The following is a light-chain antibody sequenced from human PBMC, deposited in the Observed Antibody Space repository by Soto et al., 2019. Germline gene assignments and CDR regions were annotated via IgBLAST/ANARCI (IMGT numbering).Light chain of an antibody. Sequence: QSALTQPASVSGSPGQSITISCTGTSSDVGGYTYVSWYQQHPGRAPKLMIFDVSNRPSRVSRRFSGSKSGNTASLTISGLQAEDEADYYCSSYTSSSPYVFGTGTKLT. V-gene: IGLV2-14*01. CDR2: DVS. CDR3: SSYTSSSPYV. CDR1: SSDVGGYTY. J-gene: IGLJ1*01.